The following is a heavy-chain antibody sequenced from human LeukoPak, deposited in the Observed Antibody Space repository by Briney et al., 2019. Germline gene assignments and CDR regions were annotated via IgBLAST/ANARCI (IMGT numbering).Heavy chain of an antibody. Sequence: SETLSLTCAVNGGSFSGDYWSWIRHPPGKGLEWVGEISHTGSTNYNPSLASSDTISLDTYKNNFCLKLSSVTAADTAVYYCASSSRELPSDYWGQGTVVTVSS. J-gene: IGHJ4*02. CDR2: ISHTGST. CDR3: ASSSRELPSDY. CDR1: GGSFSGDY. V-gene: IGHV4-34*01. D-gene: IGHD1-26*01.